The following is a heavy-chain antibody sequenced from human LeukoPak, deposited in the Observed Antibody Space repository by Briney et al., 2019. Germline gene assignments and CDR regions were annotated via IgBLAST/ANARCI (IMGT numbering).Heavy chain of an antibody. J-gene: IGHJ4*02. Sequence: PGGSLRLSCAASGFTFSSYGIHWVRQAPGKGLEWVAFIRYDGSNKYYADSVKGRFTISRDNSKNTLYLQMNSLRAEDTAVYYCAKAPLGDILTGYGYFDYWGQGTLVTVSS. CDR3: AKAPLGDILTGYGYFDY. D-gene: IGHD3-9*01. CDR1: GFTFSSYG. V-gene: IGHV3-30*02. CDR2: IRYDGSNK.